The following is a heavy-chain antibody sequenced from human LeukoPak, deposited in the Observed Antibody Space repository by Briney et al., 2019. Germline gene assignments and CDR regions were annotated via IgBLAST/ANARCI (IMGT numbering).Heavy chain of an antibody. CDR1: GGSFSDYY. V-gene: IGHV4-34*01. CDR3: ARYHDSRGYYPGTAYFQH. Sequence: SETLSLTCAVYGGSFSDYYWTWIRQPPGKGLEWLGEINHSGSTNYNPSLKSRVTISLDTSKNQFSLKLSSVTAADTAVYYCARYHDSRGYYPGTAYFQHWGQGTLVTVSS. CDR2: INHSGST. D-gene: IGHD3-22*01. J-gene: IGHJ1*01.